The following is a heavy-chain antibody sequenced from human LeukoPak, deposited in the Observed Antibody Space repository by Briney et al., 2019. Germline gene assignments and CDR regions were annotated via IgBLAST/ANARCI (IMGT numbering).Heavy chain of an antibody. CDR3: AEDMDQDYDSLSAFDI. D-gene: IGHD3-22*01. J-gene: IGHJ3*02. Sequence: GRSLRLSCAASGFTFDDYAMHWVRQAPGKGLEWVSGISWNSGSIGYADSVKGRFTISRDNAKNSLYLQMNSLRAEDTALYYCAEDMDQDYDSLSAFDIWGQGTMVTVSS. CDR1: GFTFDDYA. V-gene: IGHV3-9*01. CDR2: ISWNSGSI.